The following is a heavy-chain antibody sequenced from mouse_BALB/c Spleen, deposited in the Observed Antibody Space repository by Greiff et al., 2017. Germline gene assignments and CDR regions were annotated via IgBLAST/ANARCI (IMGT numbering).Heavy chain of an antibody. CDR2: INPSTGYT. V-gene: IGHV1-7*01. D-gene: IGHD3-1*01. J-gene: IGHJ4*01. CDR3: ARLGLDYAMDY. CDR1: GYTFTSYW. Sequence: QLQQSGAELAKPGASVKMSCKASGYTFTSYWMHWVKQRPGQGLEWIGYINPSTGYTEYNQKFKDKATLTADKSSSTAYMQLSSLTSEDSAVYYCARLGLDYAMDYWGQGTSVTVSS.